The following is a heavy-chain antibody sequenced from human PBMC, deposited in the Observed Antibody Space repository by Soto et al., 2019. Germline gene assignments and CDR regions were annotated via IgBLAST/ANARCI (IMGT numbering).Heavy chain of an antibody. CDR1: GYTFFTYD. D-gene: IGHD3-3*01. CDR2: ISTYSGDT. V-gene: IGHV1-18*01. J-gene: IGHJ5*02. Sequence: QVHLVQSGVEVKTPGASVKVSCQASGYTFFTYDISWVRQAPGQGLEWMGWISTYSGDTKYAQKFQGRVTMTTDTSTAAAYLELWSLRSHGTAVYYCSSQHGTTTSETGFETCGQGTEVTVS. CDR3: SSQHGTTTSETGFET.